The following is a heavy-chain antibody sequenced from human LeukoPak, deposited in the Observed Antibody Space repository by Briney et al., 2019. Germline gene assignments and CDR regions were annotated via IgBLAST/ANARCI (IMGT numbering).Heavy chain of an antibody. V-gene: IGHV5-51*01. CDR1: GYSFTSYW. J-gene: IGHJ4*02. D-gene: IGHD4-17*01. Sequence: GGSLRLSCKGSGYSFTSYWIGWVRQMPGKGLEWVGIIYPDDSDTRYSPSFQDQVTISADKSISTAYLQWSSLKASDTAMYYCARHYPGGDYFIDYWGQGTLVIVSS. CDR3: ARHYPGGDYFIDY. CDR2: IYPDDSDT.